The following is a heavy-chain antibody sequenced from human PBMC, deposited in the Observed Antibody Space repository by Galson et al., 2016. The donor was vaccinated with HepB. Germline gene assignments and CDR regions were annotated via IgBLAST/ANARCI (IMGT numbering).Heavy chain of an antibody. CDR2: ISTSGSTI. CDR1: GFTFSSYS. D-gene: IGHD3-22*01. V-gene: IGHV3-48*04. CDR3: ARTSISYYFDTTGHYSTRNNWFDP. Sequence: SLRLSCAASGFTFSSYSMNWVRQTPGKGLEWVSYISTSGSTIYYADSVKGRFFISRDNTRNSLYLHMSSLRAEDTAVYYCARTSISYYFDTTGHYSTRNNWFDPWGQGTLVTVSS. J-gene: IGHJ5*02.